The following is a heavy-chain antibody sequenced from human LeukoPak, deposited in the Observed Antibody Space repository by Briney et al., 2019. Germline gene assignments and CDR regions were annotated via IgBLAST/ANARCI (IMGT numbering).Heavy chain of an antibody. Sequence: GGSLRLSCAASGFTFSSYAMSWVRQAPGKGLEWVSAISGSGGSTYYADSVKGRFTISRDNSKNTLYLQMNSLRAEDTAVYYCAKDPVPYSYYYDSSGTGWGQGTLVTVSS. J-gene: IGHJ4*02. D-gene: IGHD3-22*01. CDR3: AKDPVPYSYYYDSSGTG. CDR2: ISGSGGST. CDR1: GFTFSSYA. V-gene: IGHV3-23*01.